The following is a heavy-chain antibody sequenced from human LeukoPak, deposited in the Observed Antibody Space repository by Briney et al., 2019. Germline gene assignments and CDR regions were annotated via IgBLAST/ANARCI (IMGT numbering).Heavy chain of an antibody. CDR3: AKGDYCSGGSCYRNAFDI. J-gene: IGHJ3*02. CDR1: GFTFSSYG. D-gene: IGHD2-15*01. CDR2: ISYDGSNK. Sequence: GRSLRLSCAASGFTFSSYGMRWVRQAPGKGLEWVAVISYDGSNKYYADSVKGRFTISRDNSKNTLYLQMNSLRAEDTAVYYCAKGDYCSGGSCYRNAFDIWGQGTMVTVSS. V-gene: IGHV3-30*18.